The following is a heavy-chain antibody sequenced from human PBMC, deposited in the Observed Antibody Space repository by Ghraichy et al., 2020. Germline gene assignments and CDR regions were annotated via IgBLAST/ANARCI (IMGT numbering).Heavy chain of an antibody. CDR1: GFTVSSNY. V-gene: IGHV3-53*01. CDR3: ARAPGWADFDY. CDR2: IYSGGST. D-gene: IGHD2-15*01. J-gene: IGHJ4*02. Sequence: GGSLRLSCAASGFTVSSNYMSWVRQAPGKGLEWVSVIYSGGSTYYADSVKGRFTISRDNSKNTLYLQMNSLRAEDTAVYYCARAPGWADFDYWGQGTLVTVSS.